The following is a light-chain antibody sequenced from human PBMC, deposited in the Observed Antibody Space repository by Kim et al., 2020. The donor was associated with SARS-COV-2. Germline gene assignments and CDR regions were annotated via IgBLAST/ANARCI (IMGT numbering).Light chain of an antibody. Sequence: GQKVTISCSGSSSNIGNNYVSWYQQLPGTAPKLLIYDHNKRPSGIPDRFSGSKSGTSATLGITGLQTGDEADYYCGTWDSSLSAVVFGGGTQLTVL. CDR1: SSNIGNNY. J-gene: IGLJ2*01. CDR2: DHN. CDR3: GTWDSSLSAVV. V-gene: IGLV1-51*01.